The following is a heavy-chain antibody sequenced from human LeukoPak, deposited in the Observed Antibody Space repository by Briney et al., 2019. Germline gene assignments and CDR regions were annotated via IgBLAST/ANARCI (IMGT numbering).Heavy chain of an antibody. D-gene: IGHD1-26*01. CDR1: GYTFTGYY. CDR3: ARVRGSARHYFDY. Sequence: GASVKVSCKASGYTFTGYYMHWVRQAPGQGLEWMGWISAYNGNTNYAQKLQGRVTMTTDTSTSTAYMELRSLRSDDTAVYYCARVRGSARHYFDYWGQGTLVTVSS. CDR2: ISAYNGNT. J-gene: IGHJ4*02. V-gene: IGHV1-18*04.